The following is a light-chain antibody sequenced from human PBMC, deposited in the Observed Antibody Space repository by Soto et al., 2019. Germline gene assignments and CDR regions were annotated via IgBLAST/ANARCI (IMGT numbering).Light chain of an antibody. CDR2: EVS. Sequence: QSALTQPPSASGSPGQSVTISCTGTSSDVGGYNYVSWYQQHPGKAPKLMIYEVSKRPSGVPDRFSGSKSGNTASLTVSGLQAEDEADYYCSSYAGSNNFERVFGGGTKLTVL. CDR3: SSYAGSNNFERV. J-gene: IGLJ3*02. V-gene: IGLV2-8*01. CDR1: SSDVGGYNY.